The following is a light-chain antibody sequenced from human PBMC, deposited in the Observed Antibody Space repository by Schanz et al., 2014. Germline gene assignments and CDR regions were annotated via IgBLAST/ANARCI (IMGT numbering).Light chain of an antibody. V-gene: IGLV2-14*03. CDR1: SSDVGGYDY. Sequence: QSALTQPRSVSGSPGQSVTISCTGTSSDVGGYDYVSWYQQHPGKAPKLMIYDVNNRPSGVSHRFSGSKSGTTASLTISDLQAKDEADYYCSSFTSSSSCLFGGGTKLTVL. CDR3: SSFTSSSSCL. J-gene: IGLJ2*01. CDR2: DVN.